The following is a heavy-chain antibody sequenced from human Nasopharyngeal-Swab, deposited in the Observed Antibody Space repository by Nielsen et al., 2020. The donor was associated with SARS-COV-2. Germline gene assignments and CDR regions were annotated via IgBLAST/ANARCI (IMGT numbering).Heavy chain of an antibody. Sequence: SLKISCAASGFTFSSSGLHWVRQAPGKGLEWVAVIWYDGSNKYYADSVKGRFTISRDNSKNTLYLQMNSLRAEDTAVYYCARADDFWSGYPYGMDVWGQGTTVTVSS. CDR1: GFTFSSSG. CDR2: IWYDGSNK. CDR3: ARADDFWSGYPYGMDV. J-gene: IGHJ6*02. V-gene: IGHV3-33*01. D-gene: IGHD3-3*01.